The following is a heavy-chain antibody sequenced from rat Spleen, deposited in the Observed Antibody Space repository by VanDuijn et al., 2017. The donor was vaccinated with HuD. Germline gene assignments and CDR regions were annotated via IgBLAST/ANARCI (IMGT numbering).Heavy chain of an antibody. CDR3: ARRGYNNQWYFDF. Sequence: EVQLVESGGGLVQPGRSLKLSCAASGFTFSNYGMAWVRQAPTKGLEWVATISYDGSSTYYRDSVKGRFTISRDNVKNTLYVQMDSLRSEDTATYYCARRGYNNQWYFDFWGPGTMVTVSS. D-gene: IGHD1-10*01. V-gene: IGHV5-29*01. CDR1: GFTFSNYG. J-gene: IGHJ1*01. CDR2: ISYDGSST.